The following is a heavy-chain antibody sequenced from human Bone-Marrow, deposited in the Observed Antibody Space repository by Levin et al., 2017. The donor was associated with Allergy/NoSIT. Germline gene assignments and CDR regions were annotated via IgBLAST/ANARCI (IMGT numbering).Heavy chain of an antibody. V-gene: IGHV5-51*01. CDR2: IYPGDSDS. CDR1: GYSFTNHW. Sequence: GGSLRLSCQGSGYSFTNHWIGWVRQRPGKGLEWVGRIYPGDSDSRYSPSFQGQVTISADKSISTAYLQWGSLKASDNAMYYCAGLASHCSGGSCVSAYFDFWGQGTLVSVSS. J-gene: IGHJ4*02. CDR3: AGLASHCSGGSCVSAYFDF. D-gene: IGHD2-15*01.